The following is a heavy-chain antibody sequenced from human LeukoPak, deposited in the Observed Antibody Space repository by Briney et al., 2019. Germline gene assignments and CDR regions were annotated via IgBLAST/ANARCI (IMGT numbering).Heavy chain of an antibody. CDR2: IYYSGST. CDR3: ARASDSYYDFWSGYYLLGAFDI. J-gene: IGHJ3*02. Sequence: SETLSLTRTVSGGSISSYYWSWIRQPPGKGLEWIGYIYYSGSTNYNPSLKSRVTISVDTSKNQFSLKLSSVTAADTAVYYCARASDSYYDFWSGYYLLGAFDIWGQGTMVTVSS. D-gene: IGHD3-3*01. V-gene: IGHV4-59*01. CDR1: GGSISSYY.